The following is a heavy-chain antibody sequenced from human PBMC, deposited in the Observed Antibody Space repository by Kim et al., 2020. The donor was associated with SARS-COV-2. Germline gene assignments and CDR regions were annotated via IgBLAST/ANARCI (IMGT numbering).Heavy chain of an antibody. V-gene: IGHV4-34*01. CDR3: ARGQENSSLGDY. J-gene: IGHJ4*02. Sequence: SETLSLTCAVYGGSFSGYYWSWIRQPPGKGLEWIGEINHSGSTNYNPSLKSRVTISVDTSKNQFSLKLSSVTAADTAVYYCARGQENSSLGDYWGQGTLVTVSS. D-gene: IGHD6-13*01. CDR2: INHSGST. CDR1: GGSFSGYY.